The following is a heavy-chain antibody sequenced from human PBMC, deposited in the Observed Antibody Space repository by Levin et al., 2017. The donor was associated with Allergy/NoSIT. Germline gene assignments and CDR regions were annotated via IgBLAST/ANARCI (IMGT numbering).Heavy chain of an antibody. J-gene: IGHJ6*02. CDR2: MNPNSGNT. D-gene: IGHD6-13*01. Sequence: ASVKVSCKASGYTFTSYDINWVRQATGQGLEWMGWMNPNSGNTGYAQKFQGRVTMTRNTSISTAYMELSSLRSEDTAVYYCARGVSREQLAYYYYYGMDVWGQGTTVTVSS. CDR3: ARGVSREQLAYYYYYGMDV. V-gene: IGHV1-8*01. CDR1: GYTFTSYD.